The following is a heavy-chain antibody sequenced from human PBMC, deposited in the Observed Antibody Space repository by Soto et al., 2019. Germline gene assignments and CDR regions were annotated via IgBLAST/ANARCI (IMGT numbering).Heavy chain of an antibody. Sequence: VQLQESGPGLVKPSQTLSLTCSVSGASTVSHYHWTWTRQPPGKGLEWMGYIFNSGTTFYNPSLTSRLSISMDTSGNHFSLELRSVTAADTAVYYCALALGPTTGLDYWGQGTLGTGSS. J-gene: IGHJ4*02. D-gene: IGHD1-26*01. CDR2: IFNSGTT. V-gene: IGHV4-31*02. CDR3: ALALGPTTGLDY. CDR1: GASTVSHYH.